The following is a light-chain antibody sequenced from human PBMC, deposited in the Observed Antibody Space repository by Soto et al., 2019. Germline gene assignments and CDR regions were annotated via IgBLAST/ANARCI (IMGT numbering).Light chain of an antibody. V-gene: IGLV2-23*01. CDR2: EGG. Sequence: QSVLTQPASVSGSPGQSITISCTGTSSDVGNYNFVSWYQQHPGKAPKLMISEGGKRPSGVSDRFSGSKSGNTASLTISGIQAEDEADYYCCSYAGISTYVFGPGTKVTVL. CDR1: SSDVGNYNF. CDR3: CSYAGISTYV. J-gene: IGLJ1*01.